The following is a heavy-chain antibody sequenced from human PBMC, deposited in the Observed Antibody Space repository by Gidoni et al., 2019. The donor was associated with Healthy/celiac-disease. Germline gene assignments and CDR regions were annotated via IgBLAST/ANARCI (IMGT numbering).Heavy chain of an antibody. CDR2: MNPNSGNT. V-gene: IGHV1-8*01. D-gene: IGHD5-12*01. CDR3: ARVHSGYDTLDY. CDR1: GYTFTSYD. Sequence: QLVQSGAEVKKPGASVTVSCKASGYTFTSYDIHWVRQATGQGLAWMGWMNPNSGNTGYAQKFQGRVTMTRNTSISTAYMELSSLRSEDTAVYYCARVHSGYDTLDYWGQGTLVTVSS. J-gene: IGHJ4*02.